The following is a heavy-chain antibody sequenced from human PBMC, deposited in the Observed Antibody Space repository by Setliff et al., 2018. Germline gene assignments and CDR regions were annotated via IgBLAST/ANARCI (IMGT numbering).Heavy chain of an antibody. CDR3: ARRPYQHYDSSGYSVNYYMDV. Sequence: PSETLSLTCIVSGASINSSTLFWGWIRQPPGKGLEWIGSIYYSGTTYYNPSVRSRVTISVDTSKNQFSLKLSSVTAADTAVYFCARRPYQHYDSSGYSVNYYMDVWGKGTTVTVSS. CDR2: IYYSGTT. D-gene: IGHD3-22*01. J-gene: IGHJ6*03. CDR1: GASINSSTLF. V-gene: IGHV4-39*01.